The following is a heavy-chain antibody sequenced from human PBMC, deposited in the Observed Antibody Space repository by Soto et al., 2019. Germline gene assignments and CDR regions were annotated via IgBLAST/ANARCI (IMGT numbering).Heavy chain of an antibody. J-gene: IGHJ4*02. D-gene: IGHD3-10*01. CDR2: IYYSGST. CDR1: GGSISSGGYY. V-gene: IGHV4-31*03. Sequence: PSETLSLTCTVSGGSISSGGYYWSWIRQHPGKGLEWIGYIYYSGSTYYNPSLKSRVTISVDTSKNQFSLKLSSVTAADTAVYYCARDISLSGDYFDYWGQGTLVTVSS. CDR3: ARDISLSGDYFDY.